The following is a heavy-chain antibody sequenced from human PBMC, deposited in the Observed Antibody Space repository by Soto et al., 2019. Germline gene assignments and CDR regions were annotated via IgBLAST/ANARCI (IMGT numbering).Heavy chain of an antibody. Sequence: QVQLVQSGAEVKKPGASVKVSCKASGYTFTSYGISWVRQAPGQGLEWMGWISAYNGNTNYAQKLQGRVTMTTDTSTSTGYMELRSLRSDDTAVYYCARVQGDRGVIYYYYYYYMDVWGKGTTVTVSS. CDR1: GYTFTSYG. CDR3: ARVQGDRGVIYYYYYYYMDV. D-gene: IGHD3-10*01. CDR2: ISAYNGNT. J-gene: IGHJ6*03. V-gene: IGHV1-18*01.